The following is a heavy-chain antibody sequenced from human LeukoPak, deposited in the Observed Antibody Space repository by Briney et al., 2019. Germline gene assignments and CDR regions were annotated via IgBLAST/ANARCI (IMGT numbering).Heavy chain of an antibody. CDR3: AKYVSARGPPYALAV. J-gene: IGHJ6*02. CDR1: EFTFSSYA. Sequence: GGSLRLSCAASEFTFSSYAMQWVRQAPGKGLEWVSGISASGGNTWYADSVKGRFTISRDNSKNTLYLQMNSLRAEDTAVYYCAKYVSARGPPYALAVWGQGTTVTVSS. V-gene: IGHV3-23*01. D-gene: IGHD2/OR15-2a*01. CDR2: ISASGGNT.